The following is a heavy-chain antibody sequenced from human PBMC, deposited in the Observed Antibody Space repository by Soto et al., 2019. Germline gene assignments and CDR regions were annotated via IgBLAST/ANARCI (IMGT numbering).Heavy chain of an antibody. J-gene: IGHJ4*02. D-gene: IGHD2-15*01. CDR2: IRSKAYGGTT. CDR1: GFTFGDYA. V-gene: IGHV3-49*04. Sequence: GGSLRLSCTASGFTFGDYAMSWVRQAPGKGLEWVGFIRSKAYGGTTEYAASVKGRFTISRDDSKSIAYLQMNSLKTEDTAVYYFTRDRPDHCSGGSCYFDYWGQGTLVTVSS. CDR3: TRDRPDHCSGGSCYFDY.